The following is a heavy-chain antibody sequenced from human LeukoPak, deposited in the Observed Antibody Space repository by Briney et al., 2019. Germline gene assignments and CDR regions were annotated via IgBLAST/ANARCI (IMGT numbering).Heavy chain of an antibody. J-gene: IGHJ4*02. Sequence: QPGGSLRLSCAASGFTFRNYAMSWVRQAPGKGLEWVSTISATGGSTYYADSVKGRFTTSRDNSKNTLYVQMNSLRAEDTAVYYCAKGWTSGFDYWGQGTLVTVSS. CDR1: GFTFRNYA. CDR2: ISATGGST. V-gene: IGHV3-23*01. CDR3: AKGWTSGFDY. D-gene: IGHD2-15*01.